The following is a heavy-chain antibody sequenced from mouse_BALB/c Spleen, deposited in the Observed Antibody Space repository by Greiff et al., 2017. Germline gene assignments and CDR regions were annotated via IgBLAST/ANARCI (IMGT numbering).Heavy chain of an antibody. V-gene: IGHV5-17*02. J-gene: IGHJ2*01. Sequence: EVQVVESGGGLVQPGGSRKLSCAASGFTFSSFGMHWVRQAPEKGLEWVAYISSGSSTIYYIDTVKGRFTISRDNPKNTLLLQMTSLRSEDTAMYYCARSHRYDGLDYWGQGTTLTVSS. CDR3: ARSHRYDGLDY. D-gene: IGHD2-14*01. CDR1: GFTFSSFG. CDR2: ISSGSSTI.